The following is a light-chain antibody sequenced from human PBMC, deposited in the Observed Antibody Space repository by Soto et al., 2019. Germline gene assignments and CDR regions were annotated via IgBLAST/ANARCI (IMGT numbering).Light chain of an antibody. Sequence: QSVLTQPPSVSGAPGQRVTISCTGSSSNIWAGYDVLWYQQLPGTAPKLLIYGNSNRPSGVPDRFSGSKSGTSASLAITGLQAEDEADYYCQSYDSSLSGSGVFGTGTKVTVL. CDR1: SSNIWAGYD. V-gene: IGLV1-40*01. CDR3: QSYDSSLSGSGV. J-gene: IGLJ1*01. CDR2: GNS.